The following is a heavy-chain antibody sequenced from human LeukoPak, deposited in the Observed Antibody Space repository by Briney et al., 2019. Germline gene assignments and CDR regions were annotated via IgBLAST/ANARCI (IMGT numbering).Heavy chain of an antibody. Sequence: FQGRVTMTTDTSTSTAYMELRSLRSDDTAVYYCAAWGDYSNWFDPWGQGTLVTVSS. V-gene: IGHV1-18*01. CDR3: AAWGDYSNWFDP. D-gene: IGHD4-17*01. J-gene: IGHJ5*02.